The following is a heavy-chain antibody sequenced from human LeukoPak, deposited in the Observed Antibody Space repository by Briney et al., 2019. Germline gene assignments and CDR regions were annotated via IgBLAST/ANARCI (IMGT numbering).Heavy chain of an antibody. V-gene: IGHV4-59*08. CDR3: ARSGYYYDSLDY. D-gene: IGHD3-22*01. Sequence: SETLSLTCTVSGGSISSYYWSWIRQPPGKGLEWIGYIYYSGSTNYNPSLKSRVTISVDTSKSQFSLKLSSVTAADTAVYYCARSGYYYDSLDYWGQGALVTVSS. J-gene: IGHJ4*02. CDR1: GGSISSYY. CDR2: IYYSGST.